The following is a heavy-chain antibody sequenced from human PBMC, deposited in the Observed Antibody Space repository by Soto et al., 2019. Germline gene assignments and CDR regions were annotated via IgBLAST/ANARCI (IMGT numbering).Heavy chain of an antibody. Sequence: SETLSLTCTVSGASVGSGSFYWSWIRQPPGKGLEWIGYVFFSGSTNYNPSLKSRVTISIDTAKNQFSLKLSSVTAADTAVYYCARGAPRGSYGRNDNYYYGMDVWGQGTTVTVSS. CDR2: VFFSGST. V-gene: IGHV4-61*01. CDR3: ARGAPRGSYGRNDNYYYGMDV. D-gene: IGHD5-18*01. J-gene: IGHJ6*02. CDR1: GASVGSGSFY.